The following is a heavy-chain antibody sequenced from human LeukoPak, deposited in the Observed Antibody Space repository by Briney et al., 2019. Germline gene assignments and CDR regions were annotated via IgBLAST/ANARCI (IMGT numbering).Heavy chain of an antibody. CDR1: GFTFNNYA. Sequence: PGGSLRLSCAASGFTFNNYAMNWVRQAPGKGLEWVSGISGSGGNTYYADSVKGRFTISRDNAKNSLYLQMNSLRAEDTALYYCAKGPYYDFWRDFNWFDPWGQGTLVTVSS. D-gene: IGHD3-3*01. CDR3: AKGPYYDFWRDFNWFDP. CDR2: ISGSGGNT. J-gene: IGHJ5*02. V-gene: IGHV3-23*01.